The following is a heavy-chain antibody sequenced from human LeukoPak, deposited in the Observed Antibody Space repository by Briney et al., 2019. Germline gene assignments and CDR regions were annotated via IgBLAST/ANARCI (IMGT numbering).Heavy chain of an antibody. CDR1: GGSISSYY. CDR2: IYYSGRT. J-gene: IGHJ4*02. Sequence: SETLSLTCTVPGGSISSYYWSWIRQPPGKGLDWIGYIYYSGRTNYNPSLKSRVTISVDTSKSQFSLKLSSVTAADTAVYYCARAAPPTYYYDSSGYYYFDYWGQGTLVTVSS. D-gene: IGHD3-22*01. CDR3: ARAAPPTYYYDSSGYYYFDY. V-gene: IGHV4-59*01.